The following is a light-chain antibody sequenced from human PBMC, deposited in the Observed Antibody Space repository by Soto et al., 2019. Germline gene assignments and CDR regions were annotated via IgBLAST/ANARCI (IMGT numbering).Light chain of an antibody. V-gene: IGKV1-16*01. Sequence: DIQMTQSPSSLSASVGDRVTITCQASQDISNYLNWYQQKPGKAPKLLIYAASTLQSGVPSRFSGSGSGTDFTLTISCLQSEDFATYYCQQYYSYPLTFGQGTRLE. CDR3: QQYYSYPLT. CDR1: QDISNY. CDR2: AAS. J-gene: IGKJ5*01.